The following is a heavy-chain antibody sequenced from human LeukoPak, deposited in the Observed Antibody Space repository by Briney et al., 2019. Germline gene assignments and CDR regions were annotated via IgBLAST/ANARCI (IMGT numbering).Heavy chain of an antibody. J-gene: IGHJ6*03. V-gene: IGHV3-30*04. CDR2: ISYDGSNK. CDR1: GFTLSSYA. Sequence: HPGRSLRLSCAASGFTLSSYAMHWVRQAPGKGLEWVAVISYDGSNKYYADSVKGRFTISRDNSKNTLYLQMNSLRAEDTAVYYCARGGSTIFGVVVTYYYYYMDVWGKGTTVTVSS. CDR3: ARGGSTIFGVVVTYYYYYMDV. D-gene: IGHD3-3*01.